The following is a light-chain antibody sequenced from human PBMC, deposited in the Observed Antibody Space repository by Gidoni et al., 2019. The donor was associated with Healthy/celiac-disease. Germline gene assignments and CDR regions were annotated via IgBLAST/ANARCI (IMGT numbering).Light chain of an antibody. CDR3: QQYGSSLTWT. CDR2: GAS. CDR1: QRVSSSY. V-gene: IGKV3-20*01. J-gene: IGKJ1*01. Sequence: EIVLTQSPGTLSLSPGERATLSCRASQRVSSSYLAWYQQKHGQAPRLLIYGASSSATGIPDRFSGSGSGTDFTLTISRLEPEDFAVYYCQQYGSSLTWTFGQGTKVEIK.